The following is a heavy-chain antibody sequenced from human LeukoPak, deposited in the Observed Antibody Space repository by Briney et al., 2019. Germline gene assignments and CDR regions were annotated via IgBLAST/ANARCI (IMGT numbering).Heavy chain of an antibody. Sequence: SETLSLTCAVYGGSFSGYYWSWIRQPPGKGLEWIGEINHSGSTNYNPSLKSRVTISVDTSKNQFSLKLSSVTAADTAVYYCARELRYFDWSTYYCYYMDVWGKGTTVTVSS. V-gene: IGHV4-34*01. D-gene: IGHD3-9*01. CDR3: ARELRYFDWSTYYCYYMDV. CDR1: GGSFSGYY. J-gene: IGHJ6*03. CDR2: INHSGST.